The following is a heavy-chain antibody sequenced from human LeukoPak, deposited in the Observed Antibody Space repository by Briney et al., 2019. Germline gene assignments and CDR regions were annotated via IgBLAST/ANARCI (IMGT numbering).Heavy chain of an antibody. J-gene: IGHJ4*02. V-gene: IGHV1-2*02. Sequence: ASVKVSCKASGYTFTGYYMHWVRQAPGQGLEWMGWINPNSGGTNYAQKFQGRVTMTGDTSISTAYMELSRLRSDDTAVYYCARHLYYYDSSGYYSSLGYWGQGTLVTVSS. D-gene: IGHD3-22*01. CDR1: GYTFTGYY. CDR2: INPNSGGT. CDR3: ARHLYYYDSSGYYSSLGY.